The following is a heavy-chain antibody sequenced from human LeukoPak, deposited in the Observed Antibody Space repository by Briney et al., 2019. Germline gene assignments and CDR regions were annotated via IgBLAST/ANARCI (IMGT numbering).Heavy chain of an antibody. Sequence: GGSLRLSCVVSGLTFTTYWMSWVRQAPGKGLEWVXXXXXXXSTIYYADSVKGRFTISRDNAKNSLYLQMNSLRAEDTAVYYXXXXDTASDYDSPXYXDRNDYWGQGTLVTVSS. CDR3: XXXDTASDYDSPXYXDRNDY. J-gene: IGHJ4*02. CDR1: GLTFTTYW. V-gene: IGHV3-48*04. D-gene: IGHD3-22*01. CDR2: XXXXXSTI.